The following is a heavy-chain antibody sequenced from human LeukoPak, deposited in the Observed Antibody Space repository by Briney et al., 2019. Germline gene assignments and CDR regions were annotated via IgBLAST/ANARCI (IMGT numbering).Heavy chain of an antibody. V-gene: IGHV4-39*07. Sequence: PSETLSLTCTVSGGSISSSSYYWGWIRQPPGKGLEWIGSIYYSGSTYYNPSLKSRVTISVDTSKNQFSLKLSSVTAADTAVYYCATLPGGVAPYYYYYYMDVWGKGTTVTVSS. J-gene: IGHJ6*03. D-gene: IGHD2-15*01. CDR3: ATLPGGVAPYYYYYYMDV. CDR2: IYYSGST. CDR1: GGSISSSSYY.